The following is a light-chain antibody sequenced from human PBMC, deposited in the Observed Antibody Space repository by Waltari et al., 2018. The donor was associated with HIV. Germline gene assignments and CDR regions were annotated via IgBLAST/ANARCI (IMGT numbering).Light chain of an antibody. CDR2: EGS. CDR3: WSYAGSSTSV. CDR1: SSDVGSYNF. J-gene: IGLJ2*01. Sequence: QSALTQPASVSGSPGPSITISCTGTSSDVGSYNFVSWYQQHPGKAPKPMIYEGSKRPSGVSNRFSGSKSGNTASLTISGLQAEDEADYYCWSYAGSSTSVFGGGTKLTVL. V-gene: IGLV2-23*01.